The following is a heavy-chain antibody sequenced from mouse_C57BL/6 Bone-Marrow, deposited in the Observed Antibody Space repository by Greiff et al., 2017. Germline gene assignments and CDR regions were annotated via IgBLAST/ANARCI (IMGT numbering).Heavy chain of an antibody. Sequence: EVQLQQSGAELVRPGASVKLSCTASGFNIKDDYMHWVKQRPEQGLEWIGWIDPENGDTEYASKFQGKATITAANSSNTAYLQLSSLTSEDTAVYYCTTDYGSSYPAWMAYWGQGTLVTVSA. D-gene: IGHD1-1*01. J-gene: IGHJ3*01. CDR3: TTDYGSSYPAWMAY. CDR2: IDPENGDT. CDR1: GFNIKDDY. V-gene: IGHV14-4*01.